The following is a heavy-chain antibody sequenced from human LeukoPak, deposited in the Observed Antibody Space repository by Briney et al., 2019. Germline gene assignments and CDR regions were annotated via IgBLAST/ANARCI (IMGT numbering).Heavy chain of an antibody. D-gene: IGHD3-10*01. J-gene: IGHJ4*02. CDR3: AKVVYYGSGSLGGFDY. Sequence: GGSLRLSCAASGFTFSSYGMHRVRQAPGKGLEWVAVISYDGSNKYYADSVKGRFTISRDNSKNTLYLQMNSLRAEDTAVYYCAKVVYYGSGSLGGFDYWGQGTLATVSS. CDR1: GFTFSSYG. V-gene: IGHV3-30*18. CDR2: ISYDGSNK.